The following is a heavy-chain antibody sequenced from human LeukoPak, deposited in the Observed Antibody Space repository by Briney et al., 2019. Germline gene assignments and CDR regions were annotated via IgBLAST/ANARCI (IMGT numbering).Heavy chain of an antibody. V-gene: IGHV3-20*04. J-gene: IGHJ1*01. Sequence: GGSLRLSCGGFGFTFDEYGMSWVRQAPGKGLEWVSGINGGSSGYADSVKGRFTISRDNDKNSLYLQMNSLRAEDTALYYCVRGITTFQHWGQGTLVTVSS. CDR3: VRGITTFQH. CDR2: INGGSS. CDR1: GFTFDEYG. D-gene: IGHD3-22*01.